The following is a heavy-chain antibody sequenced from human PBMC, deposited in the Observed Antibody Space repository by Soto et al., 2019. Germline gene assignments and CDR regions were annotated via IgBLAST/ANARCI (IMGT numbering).Heavy chain of an antibody. CDR3: AHRGGATVGLYYFDY. CDR1: GFSLSTTGVG. CDR2: IYWHDDE. D-gene: IGHD3-16*01. V-gene: IGHV2-5*01. J-gene: IGHJ4*02. Sequence: GRTLVNPTQTLTLTCTFSGFSLSTTGVGVSWIRQPPGKALEWLALIYWHDDERYSPSLKSRLTITKDTSKNQVVLTMTNMDPVDTATYYCAHRGGATVGLYYFDYWGQGALVTVSS.